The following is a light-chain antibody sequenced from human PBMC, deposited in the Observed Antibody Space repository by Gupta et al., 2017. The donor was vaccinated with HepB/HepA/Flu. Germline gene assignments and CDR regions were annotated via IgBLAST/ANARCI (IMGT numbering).Light chain of an antibody. CDR2: DVS. V-gene: IGLV2-14*01. J-gene: IGLJ2*01. CDR3: SSYTSSSTLVV. CDR1: SSDVGGYNY. Sequence: QPALTQPAPVSGPPGQSITISCTGTSSDVGGYNYVSWYQQHPGKAPKLMIYDVSNRPSGVSNRFSGSKSGNTASLTISGLQAEDEADYYCSSYTSSSTLVVFGGGTKLTVL.